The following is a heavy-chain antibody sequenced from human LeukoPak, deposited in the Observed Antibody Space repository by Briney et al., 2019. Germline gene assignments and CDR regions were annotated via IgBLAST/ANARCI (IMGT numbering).Heavy chain of an antibody. CDR3: ARDRDNSGYYFDY. V-gene: IGHV4-59*13. Sequence: SETLSLTCNVSGDSISRYYWGWIRQPPWKGLEWIGYIYYSGSTHYNPSLKSRATISVDPSRSQFSLKLNSVTAADTALYYCARDRDNSGYYFDYWGQGTLVTVSS. CDR2: IYYSGST. D-gene: IGHD3-22*01. CDR1: GDSISRYY. J-gene: IGHJ4*02.